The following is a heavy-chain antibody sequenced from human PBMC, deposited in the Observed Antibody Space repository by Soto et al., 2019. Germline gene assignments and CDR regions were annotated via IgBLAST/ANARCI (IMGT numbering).Heavy chain of an antibody. CDR1: GFTFSSYG. V-gene: IGHV3-30*18. J-gene: IGHJ4*02. CDR2: ISYDGSNK. D-gene: IGHD3-16*01. CDR3: AKDREDYDYVWASGYFDY. Sequence: GGSLRLSCAASGFTFSSYGMHWVRQAPGKGLEWVAVISYDGSNKYYADSVKGRFTISRDNSKNTLYLQMNSLRAEDTAVYYCAKDREDYDYVWASGYFDYWGQGTLVTVSS.